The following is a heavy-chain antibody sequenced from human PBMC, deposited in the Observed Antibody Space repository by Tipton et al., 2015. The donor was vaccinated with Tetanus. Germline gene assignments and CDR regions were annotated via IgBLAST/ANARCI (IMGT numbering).Heavy chain of an antibody. D-gene: IGHD1-26*01. CDR2: IYSSGST. Sequence: TLSLTCTVSGGSMSSYYWSWIRQPPGKGLEWIGNIYSSGSTYYNPSLKSRVTISVDTSRNQFSLRLKSVTPADTAMYYCARDHRLSASYAGWFDPWGQGTLVTVSS. V-gene: IGHV4-59*01. CDR3: ARDHRLSASYAGWFDP. CDR1: GGSMSSYY. J-gene: IGHJ5*02.